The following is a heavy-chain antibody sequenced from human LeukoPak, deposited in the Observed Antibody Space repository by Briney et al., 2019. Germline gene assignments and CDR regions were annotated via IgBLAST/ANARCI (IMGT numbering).Heavy chain of an antibody. CDR1: GYTFTGYY. Sequence: GASVKLSCKASGYTFTGYYMHWVRQAPGQGLEWMGWINPNSGGTNYAQKFQGRVTMTRDTSISTAYMELSRLRSDDTAVYYCARGEVVVVPAAMQNYWGQGTLVTVSS. CDR3: ARGEVVVVPAAMQNY. D-gene: IGHD2-2*01. J-gene: IGHJ4*02. V-gene: IGHV1-2*02. CDR2: INPNSGGT.